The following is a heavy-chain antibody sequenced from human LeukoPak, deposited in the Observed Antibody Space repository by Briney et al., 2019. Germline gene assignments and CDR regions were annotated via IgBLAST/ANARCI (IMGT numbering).Heavy chain of an antibody. CDR1: GYTFTSYG. V-gene: IGHV1-18*01. Sequence: GASVKVSCKASGYTFTSYGISWVRQAPGQGLEWMGWISAYNGNTNYAQKLQGRVTMTTDTSTSTAYMELRSLRSDDTAVYYCARALPGYCSGGSCYSEWVDPWGKGILVTVSS. CDR2: ISAYNGNT. CDR3: ARALPGYCSGGSCYSEWVDP. J-gene: IGHJ5*02. D-gene: IGHD2-15*01.